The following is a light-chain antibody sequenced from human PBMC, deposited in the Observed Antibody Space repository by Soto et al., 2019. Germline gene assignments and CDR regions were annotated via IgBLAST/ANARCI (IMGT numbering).Light chain of an antibody. CDR1: SSDVGAYDF. J-gene: IGLJ3*02. V-gene: IGLV2-11*01. CDR3: SSYAGSHTYEV. CDR2: DVI. Sequence: QSALTQPRSVSGSVGQSVTISCTGTSSDVGAYDFVSWYQQNPGKAPRLIIFDVIKRPSGVPDRFSGSKSGNTASLTISGLQSEDEADYHCSSYAGSHTYEVFGGGTKVTVL.